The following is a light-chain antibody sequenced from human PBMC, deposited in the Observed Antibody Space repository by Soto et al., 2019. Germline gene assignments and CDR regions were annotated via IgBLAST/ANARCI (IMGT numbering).Light chain of an antibody. CDR2: GAS. V-gene: IGKV3-20*01. CDR3: QQYGRSPRT. J-gene: IGKJ2*01. Sequence: EVVLTQSPGTLSLSPGERATLSCRARQSVSSSSLAWYQQKPGQAPRLLIYGASNRATGVPDRFSGSGSGTDFTLTINRLEPEDFAVYYCQQYGRSPRTFGQGTKVEIK. CDR1: QSVSSSS.